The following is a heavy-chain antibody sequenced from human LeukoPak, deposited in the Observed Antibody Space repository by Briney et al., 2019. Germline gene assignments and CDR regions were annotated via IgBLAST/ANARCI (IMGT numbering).Heavy chain of an antibody. CDR3: ARYGGSPSNYFDY. V-gene: IGHV4-59*08. D-gene: IGHD1-26*01. CDR2: VYYSGST. CDR1: GGSISGYY. Sequence: PSETLSLTCTVSGGSISGYYWSWIRQPPGKGLEWIGYVYYSGSTNYNPSLKSRVTMSVDTSKNQFSLKLNSVTAADTAVYYCARYGGSPSNYFDYWGQGTLVTVSS. J-gene: IGHJ4*02.